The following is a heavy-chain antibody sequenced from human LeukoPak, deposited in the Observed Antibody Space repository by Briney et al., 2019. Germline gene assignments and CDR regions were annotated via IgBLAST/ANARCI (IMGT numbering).Heavy chain of an antibody. CDR1: GFSFSAYR. Sequence: GGSLRLSCAASGFSFSAYRMRWVRQTPEKGLEFVANIKQDGSVKNYMDSLKGRSTISRDNARESLYLEINSLRADDTAVYYCARDPDSSAFDLWGQGAPVTVSS. CDR2: IKQDGSVK. J-gene: IGHJ4*02. CDR3: ARDPDSSAFDL. V-gene: IGHV3-7*01.